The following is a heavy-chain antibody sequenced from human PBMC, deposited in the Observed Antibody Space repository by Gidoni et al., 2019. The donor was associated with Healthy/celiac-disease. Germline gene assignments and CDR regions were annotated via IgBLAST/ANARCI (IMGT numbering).Heavy chain of an antibody. CDR2: ISGSGGST. D-gene: IGHD3-16*02. J-gene: IGHJ4*02. CDR3: AKVVGGVIVIGFDY. CDR1: GFTFSSYA. Sequence: EVQLLESGGGLVQPGGALRLSCAASGFTFSSYAMSWVRQAPGKGLEWVAAISGSGGSTYYADSVKGRFTISRDNSKNTLYLQMNSLRAEDTAVYYCAKVVGGVIVIGFDYWGQGTLVTVSS. V-gene: IGHV3-23*01.